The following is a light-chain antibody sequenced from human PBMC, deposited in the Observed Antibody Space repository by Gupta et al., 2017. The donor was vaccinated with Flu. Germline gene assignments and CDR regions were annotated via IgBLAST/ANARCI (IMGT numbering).Light chain of an antibody. J-gene: IGKJ1*01. CDR2: GAS. Sequence: VVTQSPGTLSLSPGERATLSCRASQSVSSSYLAWYQQKPGQAPRLLIYGASSRATGIPDRFSGSGSGTDFTLTISRLEPEDFAVYYCQQYGSSGTFGQGTKVEIK. V-gene: IGKV3-20*01. CDR3: QQYGSSGT. CDR1: QSVSSSY.